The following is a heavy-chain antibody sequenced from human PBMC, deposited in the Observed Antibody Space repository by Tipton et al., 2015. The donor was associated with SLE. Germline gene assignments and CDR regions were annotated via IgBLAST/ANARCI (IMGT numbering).Heavy chain of an antibody. CDR3: ARFDYSNWDDY. Sequence: TLSLTCTVSGDSINSDGYFWTWIRQPPGKGLEWIGYIYYSGSTYYNPSLQSRLTMSVDTSRNQFSLKLTSVTAADTAVYFCARFDYSNWDDYWGQVTLVTVSS. J-gene: IGHJ4*02. V-gene: IGHV4-31*03. D-gene: IGHD4-11*01. CDR2: IYYSGST. CDR1: GDSINSDGYF.